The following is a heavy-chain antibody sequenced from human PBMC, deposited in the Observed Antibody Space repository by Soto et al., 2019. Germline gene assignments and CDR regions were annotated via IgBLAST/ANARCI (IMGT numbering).Heavy chain of an antibody. CDR3: ARDLVVVVAATPYYYYGMDV. Sequence: ASVKVSCKASGGTFSSYAISWVRQAPGQGLEWMGGIIPIFGTANYAQKFQGRVTITADESTSTAYMELSSLRSEDTAVYYCARDLVVVVAATPYYYYGMDVWGQETTVTVSS. CDR1: GGTFSSYA. CDR2: IIPIFGTA. J-gene: IGHJ6*02. V-gene: IGHV1-69*13. D-gene: IGHD2-15*01.